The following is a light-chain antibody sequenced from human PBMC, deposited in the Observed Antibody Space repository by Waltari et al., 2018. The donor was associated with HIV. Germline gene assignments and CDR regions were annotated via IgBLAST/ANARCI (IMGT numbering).Light chain of an antibody. CDR1: NSDVGAYNY. V-gene: IGLV2-14*01. CDR3: SSYTSTSIPV. J-gene: IGLJ2*01. CDR2: EVS. Sequence: QSALTQPASVSGSPGQSITISCTGTNSDVGAYNYVSWYQKHLGKAPKLMIFEVSDRPSGVSNRFSGSKSGNTASLTISGLQAEDEADYYCSSYTSTSIPVFGGGTKLTVL.